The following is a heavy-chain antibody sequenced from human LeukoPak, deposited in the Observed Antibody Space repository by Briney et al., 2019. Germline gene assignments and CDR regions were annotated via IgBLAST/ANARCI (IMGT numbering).Heavy chain of an antibody. Sequence: GESLKISCKGSGYSFTSYWIGWVRQMPGKGLEWMGIIHPGDSDTRNSPSFQGQVTFSVDKSISTDYLQWSSLKASDTAVYYCARQRGGCSGGSCTGMDVWGKGTTVTVSS. CDR3: ARQRGGCSGGSCTGMDV. D-gene: IGHD2-15*01. V-gene: IGHV5-51*01. J-gene: IGHJ6*04. CDR2: IHPGDSDT. CDR1: GYSFTSYW.